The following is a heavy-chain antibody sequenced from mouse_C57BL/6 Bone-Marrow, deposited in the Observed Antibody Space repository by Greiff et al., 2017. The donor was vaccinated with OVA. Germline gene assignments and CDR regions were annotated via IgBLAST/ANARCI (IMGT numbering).Heavy chain of an antibody. Sequence: VQLQQSGAVLVRPGASVKLSCTASGFNIKDDYMHWVKQRPEQGLEWIGWIDPENGDTEYASKFQGKATITADTSSNTAYLQLSSLTSEDTAVYYCTTFYYGSSPAWFAYWGQGTLVTVSA. CDR2: IDPENGDT. D-gene: IGHD1-1*01. CDR3: TTFYYGSSPAWFAY. CDR1: GFNIKDDY. V-gene: IGHV14-4*01. J-gene: IGHJ3*01.